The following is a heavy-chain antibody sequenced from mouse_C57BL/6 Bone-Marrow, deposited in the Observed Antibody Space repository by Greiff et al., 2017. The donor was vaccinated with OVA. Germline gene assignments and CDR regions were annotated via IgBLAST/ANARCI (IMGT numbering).Heavy chain of an antibody. CDR1: GYTFTSYT. V-gene: IGHV1-4*01. CDR2: INPSSGYT. J-gene: IGHJ1*03. Sequence: VQGVESGAELARPGASVKMSCKASGYTFTSYTMHWVKQRPGQGLEWIGYINPSSGYTKYNQKFKDKATLTADKSSSTAYMQLSSLTSEDSAVYYCARVWGYTSYFDVWGTGTTVTVSS. CDR3: ARVWGYTSYFDV. D-gene: IGHD2-14*01.